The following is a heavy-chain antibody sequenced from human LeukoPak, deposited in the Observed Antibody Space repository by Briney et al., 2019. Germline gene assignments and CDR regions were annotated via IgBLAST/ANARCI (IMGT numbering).Heavy chain of an antibody. Sequence: GGSLRLSCSAPGFTFSRYAMHWVRQAPGKGLEYVSGINDNGGRTHYGDSVKGRFSISRDNSKNTLHLQVSTLRAEDTALYYCVKDVGGSYAFDYWGQGILVTVAS. CDR2: INDNGGRT. CDR3: VKDVGGSYAFDY. CDR1: GFTFSRYA. D-gene: IGHD1-26*01. V-gene: IGHV3-64D*09. J-gene: IGHJ4*02.